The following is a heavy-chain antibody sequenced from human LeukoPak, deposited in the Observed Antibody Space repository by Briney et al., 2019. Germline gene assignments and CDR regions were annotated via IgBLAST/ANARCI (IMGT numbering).Heavy chain of an antibody. CDR1: GGSISSYY. J-gene: IGHJ4*02. V-gene: IGHV4-59*08. Sequence: PSETLSLTCTVSGGSISSYYWSWIRQPPGKGLEWIGYIYYSGSANYNPSLKSRVTISVDTSKNQFSLKLSSVTAADTAVYYCARLTGGQQLVLTYFDYWGQGTLVTVSS. D-gene: IGHD6-13*01. CDR3: ARLTGGQQLVLTYFDY. CDR2: IYYSGSA.